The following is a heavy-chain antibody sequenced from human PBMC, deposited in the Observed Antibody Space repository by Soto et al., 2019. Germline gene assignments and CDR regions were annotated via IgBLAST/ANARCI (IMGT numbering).Heavy chain of an antibody. D-gene: IGHD5-18*01. J-gene: IGHJ4*02. V-gene: IGHV4-39*01. CDR3: ARAGNTAISNAFDY. Sequence: SETLSLTCRVSDGSMNSDSSYWGWIRQPPGKGLEWIGVINHSGSTYHNLSLKGRVTMSVDASRNQFSLKLTSMTAADTAVYYCARAGNTAISNAFDYWGQGTLVTVSS. CDR2: INHSGST. CDR1: DGSMNSDSSY.